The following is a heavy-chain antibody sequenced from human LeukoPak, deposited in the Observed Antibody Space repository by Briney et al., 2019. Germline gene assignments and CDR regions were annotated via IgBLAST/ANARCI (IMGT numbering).Heavy chain of an antibody. CDR2: IYPGDSDT. V-gene: IGHV5-51*01. CDR3: ARQNNGGKVDY. J-gene: IGHJ4*02. D-gene: IGHD2-15*01. CDR1: GYSFITNW. Sequence: GESLKISCKGSGYSFITNWIGWVRQMPGQGLEWMGIIYPGDSDTRYSPSFQGQVTISADKSISTAYPQWSSPKASDTAIYYCARQNNGGKVDYWGQGTLVTVSS.